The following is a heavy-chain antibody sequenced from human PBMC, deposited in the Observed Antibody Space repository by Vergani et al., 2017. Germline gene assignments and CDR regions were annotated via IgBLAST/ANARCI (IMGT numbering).Heavy chain of an antibody. CDR3: AKGHVAAARHGMDV. CDR1: GFTFDDYA. Sequence: EVQLVESGGGLVQPGRSLRLSCAASGFTFDDYAMHWVRQAPGKGLEWVSGISWNSGSIGYADSVKGRFTISRDNAKNSLYLQMNSLRAEDTALYYCAKGHVAAARHGMDVWGQGTTVTVSS. D-gene: IGHD6-13*01. J-gene: IGHJ6*02. V-gene: IGHV3-9*01. CDR2: ISWNSGSI.